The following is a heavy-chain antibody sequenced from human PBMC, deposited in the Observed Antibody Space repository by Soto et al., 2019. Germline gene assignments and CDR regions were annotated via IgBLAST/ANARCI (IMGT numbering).Heavy chain of an antibody. CDR2: IYYSGST. CDR3: ARDAIRRYYYDSSGYYLPSYYYYYGMDV. D-gene: IGHD3-22*01. CDR1: GGSISSGGYY. Sequence: SETLSLTCTVSGGSISSGGYYWSWIRQHPGKGLEWIGYIYYSGSTYYNPSLKSRVTISVDTSKNQFSLKLSSVTAADTAVYYCARDAIRRYYYDSSGYYLPSYYYYYGMDVWGQGTTVTVSS. J-gene: IGHJ6*02. V-gene: IGHV4-31*03.